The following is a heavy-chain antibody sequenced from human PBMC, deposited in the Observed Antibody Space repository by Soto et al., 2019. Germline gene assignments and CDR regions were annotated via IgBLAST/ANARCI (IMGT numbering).Heavy chain of an antibody. J-gene: IGHJ4*02. CDR2: IIPILGSA. CDR3: ARVHSSSYHYFDY. Sequence: SVKVSCKASGGTFSSYTISWVRQAPGQGLEWMGRIIPILGSADFADSVKGRFTISRDNSKNTLYLQMSSLRAEDTAVYYCARVHSSSYHYFDYWGQGTLVTVSS. V-gene: IGHV1-69*08. CDR1: GGTFSSYT. D-gene: IGHD6-13*01.